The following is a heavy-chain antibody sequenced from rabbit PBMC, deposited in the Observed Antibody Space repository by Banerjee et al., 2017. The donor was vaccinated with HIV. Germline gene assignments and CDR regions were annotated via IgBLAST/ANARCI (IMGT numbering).Heavy chain of an antibody. CDR3: VRDQAFMLDL. D-gene: IGHD6-1*01. CDR2: MDPVFGVS. Sequence: QEQLVESGGGLVTPGESLKLSCKASRFDFSDYGVSWVRQAPGKGLEWIGYMDPVFGVSYYATWVNGRFTISRDNAQNTVFLQLNSLTVADTATYFCVRDQAFMLDLWGPGTLVTVS. J-gene: IGHJ6*01. V-gene: IGHV1S47*01. CDR1: RFDFSDYG.